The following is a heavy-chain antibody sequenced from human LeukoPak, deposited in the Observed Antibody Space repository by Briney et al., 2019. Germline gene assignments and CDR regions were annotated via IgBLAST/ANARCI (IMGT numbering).Heavy chain of an antibody. CDR2: ISGDGGST. CDR3: AKESGKFDY. V-gene: IGHV3-43*02. J-gene: IGHJ4*02. Sequence: PGGSLRLSCVASGLNFDDSAMHWVRQAPGKGLEWVSLISGDGGSTFCADSVKGRFSISRDNSKNSLYLQMNSLRPKDTAMYYCAKESGKFDYWGQGTLVAVSS. CDR1: GLNFDDSA.